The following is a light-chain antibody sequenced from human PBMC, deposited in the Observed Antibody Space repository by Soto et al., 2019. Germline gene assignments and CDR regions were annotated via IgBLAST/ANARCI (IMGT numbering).Light chain of an antibody. CDR3: QSYDSSLSGLV. CDR2: XXS. Sequence: QSVLTQPPSVSGAPGQRVTISCTGSSSNIGAGYDVHWYQQLPGTAPKLLXYXXSNXXXXXXXXXXGSKSGTSASLAITGXXXXXXXXXXXQSYDSSLSGLVFGTGTKVTVL. V-gene: IGLV1-40*01. CDR1: SSNIGAGYD. J-gene: IGLJ1*01.